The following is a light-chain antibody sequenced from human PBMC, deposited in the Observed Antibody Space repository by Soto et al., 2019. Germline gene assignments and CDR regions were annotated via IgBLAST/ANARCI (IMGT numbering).Light chain of an antibody. V-gene: IGLV2-14*01. CDR3: SSYTTTSTYV. J-gene: IGLJ1*01. CDR1: SSDVGGYDY. CDR2: EVT. Sequence: QSVLTQPASVSGSPGQSITISCTGTSSDVGGYDYVSWYQHHPGKAPKFMIYEVTNRPSGVSHRFSGSKSGNTASLTISGLQAEDEAEYYCSSYTTTSTYVFGTGTKLPS.